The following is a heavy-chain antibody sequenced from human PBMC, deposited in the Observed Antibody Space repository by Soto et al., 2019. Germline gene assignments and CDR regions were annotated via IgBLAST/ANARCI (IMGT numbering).Heavy chain of an antibody. J-gene: IGHJ4*02. Sequence: GGSLRLSCAASGFTFSSYSMNWVRQAPGKGLEWVSYISSSSSTIYYADSVKGRFTISRDNAKNSLYLQMNSLRAEDTAVYYCARGPRIYYYDSSGYDKNYFDYWGQGTLVTVSS. CDR2: ISSSSSTI. CDR1: GFTFSSYS. V-gene: IGHV3-48*01. D-gene: IGHD3-22*01. CDR3: ARGPRIYYYDSSGYDKNYFDY.